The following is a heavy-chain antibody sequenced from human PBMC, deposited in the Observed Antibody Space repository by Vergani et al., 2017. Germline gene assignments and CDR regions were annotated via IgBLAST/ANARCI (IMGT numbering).Heavy chain of an antibody. D-gene: IGHD3-10*01. V-gene: IGHV1-69*02. J-gene: IGHJ3*02. Sequence: QVQLVHSGAEVKKPGSSVKVSCKASGGTFSSYTISWVRQAPGQGLEWMGRIIPILGIANYAQKFQGRVTITADKSTSTAYMELSSLRSEDTAVYYCSMVRGVINAFDIWGQGTMVTVSS. CDR3: SMVRGVINAFDI. CDR1: GGTFSSYT. CDR2: IIPILGIA.